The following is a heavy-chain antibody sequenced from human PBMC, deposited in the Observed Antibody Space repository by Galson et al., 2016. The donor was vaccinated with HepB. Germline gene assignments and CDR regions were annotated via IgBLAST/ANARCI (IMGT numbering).Heavy chain of an antibody. J-gene: IGHJ4*02. D-gene: IGHD3-10*01. CDR3: AKGGPGSGSFWAGN. CDR2: ISGSGVVI. CDR1: GFSITIDA. Sequence: SLRLSCAASGFSITIDAMSWVRQAPGKGLEWVSGISGSGVVIYYADSVKGRFTISRDNSKNVLYPQMNSLRGDDTARYYCAKGGPGSGSFWAGNLGQGILVTVSS. V-gene: IGHV3-23*01.